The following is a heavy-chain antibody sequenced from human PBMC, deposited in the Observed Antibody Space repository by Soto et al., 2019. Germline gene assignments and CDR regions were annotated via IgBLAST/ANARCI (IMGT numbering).Heavy chain of an antibody. Sequence: WGSLRLSCAASGITISNYPMSWVRQAPGKGLDWVSGISGSGDRTYYADSAKGRFTISKDISRNSLSLQLDSLGVEDTAVYFCVKDDGGYPSTAPHWGQGTLVTVSS. CDR3: VKDDGGYPSTAPH. CDR1: GITISNYP. CDR2: ISGSGDRT. V-gene: IGHV3-23*01. D-gene: IGHD3-22*01. J-gene: IGHJ4*02.